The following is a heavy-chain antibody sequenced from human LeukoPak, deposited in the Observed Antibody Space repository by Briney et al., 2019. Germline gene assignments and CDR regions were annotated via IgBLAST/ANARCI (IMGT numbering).Heavy chain of an antibody. V-gene: IGHV1-24*01. CDR2: FDPEDGET. CDR1: GYTLTELS. CDR3: ATLADYYDSSGYYNWYFDY. J-gene: IGHJ4*02. Sequence: ASVKVSCKVSGYTLTELSMHWVRQAPGKGLEWMGGFDPEDGETIYAQKFQGRVTMTEDTSTDTAYMELSSLRSEDTGVYYCATLADYYDSSGYYNWYFDYWGQGTLVTVSS. D-gene: IGHD3-22*01.